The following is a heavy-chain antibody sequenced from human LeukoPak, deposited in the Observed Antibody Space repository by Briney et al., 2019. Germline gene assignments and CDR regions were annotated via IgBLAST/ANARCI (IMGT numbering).Heavy chain of an antibody. CDR1: GFTFSSYE. Sequence: GGSLRLSCAASGFTFSSYEMNWVRQAPGKGLEWVSYISSSGSTIYYADSVKGRFTISRDNAKNSLYLQMNSLRAEDTAVYYCARDPKTTVTGDYGSGSYRNYWGQGTLVTVSS. J-gene: IGHJ4*02. CDR3: ARDPKTTVTGDYGSGSYRNY. V-gene: IGHV3-48*03. D-gene: IGHD3-10*01. CDR2: ISSSGSTI.